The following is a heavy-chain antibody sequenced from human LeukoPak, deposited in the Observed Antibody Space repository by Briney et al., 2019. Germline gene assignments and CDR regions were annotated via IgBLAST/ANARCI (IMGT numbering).Heavy chain of an antibody. V-gene: IGHV1-46*01. CDR1: GGTFSSYA. Sequence: ASVKVSCKASGGTFSSYAISWVRQAPGRGLEWMGIINPSGGSTSYAQKFQGRVTMTRDTSTSTVYMELSSLRSEDTAVYYCASGTAGTTDPSYYYYYGMDVWGQGTTVTVSS. J-gene: IGHJ6*02. CDR2: INPSGGST. CDR3: ASGTAGTTDPSYYYYYGMDV. D-gene: IGHD1-7*01.